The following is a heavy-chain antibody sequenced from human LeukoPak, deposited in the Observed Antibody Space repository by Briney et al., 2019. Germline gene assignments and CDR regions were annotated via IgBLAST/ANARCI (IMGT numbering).Heavy chain of an antibody. CDR3: ARDHTYYYDSSGYYSRFDY. D-gene: IGHD3-22*01. CDR2: ISAYNGNT. V-gene: IGHV1-18*01. Sequence: GASVKVFCKASGYTFTSYGISWVRQAPGQGLEWMGWISAYNGNTNYAQKLQGRVTMTTDTSTSTAYMELRSLRSDDTAVYYCARDHTYYYDSSGYYSRFDYWGQGTLVTVSS. J-gene: IGHJ4*02. CDR1: GYTFTSYG.